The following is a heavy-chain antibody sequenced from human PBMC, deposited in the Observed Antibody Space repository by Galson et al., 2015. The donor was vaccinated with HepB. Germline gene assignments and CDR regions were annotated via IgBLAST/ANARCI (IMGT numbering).Heavy chain of an antibody. V-gene: IGHV1-69*13. CDR2: IIPIFGTA. J-gene: IGHJ4*02. Sequence: SVKVSCKASGGTFSSYAISWVRQAPGQGLEWMGGIIPIFGTANYAQKFQGRVTITADESTSTAYMELSSLRSEDTAVYYCARGPDVLRYFDWLFAFDYWGQGTLVTVSS. CDR3: ARGPDVLRYFDWLFAFDY. D-gene: IGHD3-9*01. CDR1: GGTFSSYA.